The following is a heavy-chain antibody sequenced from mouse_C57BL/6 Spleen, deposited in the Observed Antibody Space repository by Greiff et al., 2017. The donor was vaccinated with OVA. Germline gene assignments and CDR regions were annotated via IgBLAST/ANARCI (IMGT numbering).Heavy chain of an antibody. Sequence: VQLQQSGPELVKPGASVKISCKASGYAFSSSWMNWVKQRPGKGLEWIGRIYPGDGDTNYNGKFKGKATLTADKSSSTAYMQLSSLTSEDSAVYFCARSAVLDYWGQGTSVTVSS. V-gene: IGHV1-82*01. CDR2: IYPGDGDT. CDR3: ARSAVLDY. CDR1: GYAFSSSW. J-gene: IGHJ4*01.